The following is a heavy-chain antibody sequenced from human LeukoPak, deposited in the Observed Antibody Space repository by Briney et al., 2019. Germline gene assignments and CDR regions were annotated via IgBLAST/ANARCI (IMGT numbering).Heavy chain of an antibody. Sequence: SETLSLTCTVSGGSISSYYWSWIRQPPGKGLEWIGYIYYSGITNYSPSLKSRVTISVDTSKKQFSLKVASVTTADTAVYYCARGDKRVTFGGVIVPFDYWGQGTLVTVSS. CDR3: ARGDKRVTFGGVIVPFDY. D-gene: IGHD3-16*02. CDR2: IYYSGIT. CDR1: GGSISSYY. J-gene: IGHJ4*02. V-gene: IGHV4-59*01.